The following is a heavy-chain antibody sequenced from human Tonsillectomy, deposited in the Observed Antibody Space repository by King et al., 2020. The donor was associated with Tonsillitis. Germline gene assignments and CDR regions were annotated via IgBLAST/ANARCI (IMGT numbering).Heavy chain of an antibody. CDR1: GFIFSDHY. J-gene: IGHJ4*02. CDR2: TRNKANNYLT. D-gene: IGHD2-8*02. V-gene: IGHV3-72*01. CDR3: SKTRKAKSKRVVYFFGY. Sequence: VQLVESGGGLVQAGGSLRISCAVSGFIFSDHYMDWVRQAPGKGLEWVGRTRNKANNYLTEYAASVKGRFTISRDDSTNSLYLQMNSLKTEDTAEYYCSKTRKAKSKRVVYFFGYWGQGTLVTVS.